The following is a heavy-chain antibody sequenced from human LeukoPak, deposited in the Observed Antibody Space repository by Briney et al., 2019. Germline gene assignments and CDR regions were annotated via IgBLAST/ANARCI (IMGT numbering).Heavy chain of an antibody. V-gene: IGHV3-30-3*01. J-gene: IGHJ4*02. CDR3: ARDVRRGYRTSYYFDY. Sequence: GRSLRLSCAASGFTFSSYAMHWVRQAPGKGLEWVAVISYDGSNKYYADSVKGRFTISRDNSKNTLYLQMNSLRAEDTAVYYCARDVRRGYRTSYYFDYWGQGTLVPVSS. CDR1: GFTFSSYA. D-gene: IGHD5-18*01. CDR2: ISYDGSNK.